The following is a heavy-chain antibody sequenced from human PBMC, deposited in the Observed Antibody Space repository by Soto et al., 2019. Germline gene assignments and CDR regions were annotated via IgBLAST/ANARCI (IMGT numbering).Heavy chain of an antibody. CDR1: GYTFTSYG. V-gene: IGHV1-18*01. D-gene: IGHD2-2*01. CDR2: FSTYNGNT. CDR3: GRDLYQSVFYYGMDV. J-gene: IGHJ6*02. Sequence: QVQVMQSGAEVKKPGASVKVSCKASGYTFTSYGISWVRQAPGQGLEWMGWFSTYNGNTNYAQKLQGRVTMTTDTSTSTAYMELRSLRSDDTAVYYCGRDLYQSVFYYGMDVWGQGTTVTVSS.